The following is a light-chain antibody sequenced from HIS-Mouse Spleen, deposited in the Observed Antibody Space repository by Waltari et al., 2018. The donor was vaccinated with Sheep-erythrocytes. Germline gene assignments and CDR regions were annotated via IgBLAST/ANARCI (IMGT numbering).Light chain of an antibody. Sequence: DIQLTQSPSFLSASVGDRFTITCRASQGISSYLAWYQQKPWKAPNILIYAASTLQSGVPSRFRGSGSGTEFTLTISSLQPEDFATYYCQQLNSYPHTFGQGTKLEIK. CDR3: QQLNSYPHT. CDR2: AAS. V-gene: IGKV1-9*01. CDR1: QGISSY. J-gene: IGKJ2*01.